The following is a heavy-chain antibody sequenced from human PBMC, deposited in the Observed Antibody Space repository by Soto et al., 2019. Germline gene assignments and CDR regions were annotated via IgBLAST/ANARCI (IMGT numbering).Heavy chain of an antibody. V-gene: IGHV1-18*04. CDR1: GYTFTSYG. Sequence: GASVKVSCKASGYTFTSYGISWVRQAPGQGLEWMGWISAYNGNTNYAQKLQGRVTMTTDTSTSTAYMELRSLRSDDTAVYYCARGFRYFDWLLSGRPQFDYWGQGTLVTVSS. CDR3: ARGFRYFDWLLSGRPQFDY. D-gene: IGHD3-9*01. CDR2: ISAYNGNT. J-gene: IGHJ4*02.